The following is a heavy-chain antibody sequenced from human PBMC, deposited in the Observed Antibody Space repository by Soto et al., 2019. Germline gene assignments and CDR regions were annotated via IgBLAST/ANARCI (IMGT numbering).Heavy chain of an antibody. Sequence: GGSLRLSCAASGVTFYSYAMTWVRQAPGKGLEWVSAISGGGSSTYYAESVKGRFTISRHNSKNTLYLQMNSLRAEDTAVYYCAKTMEMATIRPFDYWGQGTGVTVSS. D-gene: IGHD5-12*01. CDR2: ISGGGSST. CDR1: GVTFYSYA. V-gene: IGHV3-23*01. J-gene: IGHJ4*02. CDR3: AKTMEMATIRPFDY.